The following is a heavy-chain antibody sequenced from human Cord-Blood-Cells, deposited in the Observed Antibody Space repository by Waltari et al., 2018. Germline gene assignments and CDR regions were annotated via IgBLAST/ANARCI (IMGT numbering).Heavy chain of an antibody. CDR2: INHSGST. J-gene: IGHJ3*02. CDR3: ARGAGITIFGVVIISDAFDI. Sequence: QVQLQQWGAGLLKPSETLSLTCAVYGGSFSGYYWSWIRQPPGQGLEWIGEINHSGSTNYNPSLKSRVTISVDTSKNQFSLKLSSVTAADTAVYYCARGAGITIFGVVIISDAFDIWGQGTMVTVSS. CDR1: GGSFSGYY. V-gene: IGHV4-34*01. D-gene: IGHD3-3*01.